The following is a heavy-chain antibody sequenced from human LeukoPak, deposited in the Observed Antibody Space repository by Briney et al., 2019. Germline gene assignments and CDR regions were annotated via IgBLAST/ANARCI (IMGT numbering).Heavy chain of an antibody. CDR1: GGTFSSYA. J-gene: IGHJ4*02. CDR2: IIPIFGTA. CDR3: ASERVGGIVGATTRFDY. D-gene: IGHD1-26*01. Sequence: SVKVSCKASGGTFSSYAISWVRQAPGQGLEWMGGIIPIFGTANYAQKFQGRVTITTDESTSTAYMELSSLRSEDTAVYYCASERVGGIVGATTRFDYWGQGTLVTVSS. V-gene: IGHV1-69*05.